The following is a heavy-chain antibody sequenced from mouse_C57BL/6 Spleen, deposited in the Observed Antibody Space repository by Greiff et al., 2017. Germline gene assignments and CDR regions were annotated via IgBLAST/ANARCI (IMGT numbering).Heavy chain of an antibody. CDR1: GFTFSDYG. Sequence: EVMLVESGGGLVKPGGSLKLSCAASGFTFSDYGMHWVRQAPEKGLEWVAYISSGSSTIYYADTVKGRFTISRDNAKTTLFLQMTSLRSEDTAMYYCARFYYDSYAMDYWGQGTSVTVSS. V-gene: IGHV5-17*01. CDR3: ARFYYDSYAMDY. J-gene: IGHJ4*01. CDR2: ISSGSSTI. D-gene: IGHD2-4*01.